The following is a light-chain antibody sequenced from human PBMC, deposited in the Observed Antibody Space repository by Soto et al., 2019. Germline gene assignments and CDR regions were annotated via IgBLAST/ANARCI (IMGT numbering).Light chain of an antibody. J-gene: IGKJ3*01. CDR1: QRINNNY. CDR2: GAS. V-gene: IGKV3-20*01. CDR3: QQYGISPGFT. Sequence: EVVLTQSPGTLSLSPGERATLSCRASQRINNNYLAWYQQKAGQAPRLLIYGASIRATGIPDRFSGSGSGADFTLTISRLEPEDFAVYYCQQYGISPGFTFGPGTKEDIK.